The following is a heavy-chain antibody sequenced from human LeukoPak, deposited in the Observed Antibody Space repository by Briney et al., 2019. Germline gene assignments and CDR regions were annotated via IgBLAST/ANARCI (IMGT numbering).Heavy chain of an antibody. CDR1: GFTFSSYA. CDR3: AKDRGSGWYEFDY. CDR2: ISGSGGGT. D-gene: IGHD6-19*01. Sequence: GGSLRLSCAASGFTFSSYAMSWVRQAPGKGLEWVSAISGSGGGTYYADSVKGRFTISRDNSKTTLYLQMNSLRAEDTAVYYCAKDRGSGWYEFDYWGQGTLVTVSS. J-gene: IGHJ4*02. V-gene: IGHV3-23*01.